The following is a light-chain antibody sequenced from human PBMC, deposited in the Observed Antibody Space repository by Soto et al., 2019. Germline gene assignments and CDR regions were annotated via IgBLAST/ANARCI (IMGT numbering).Light chain of an antibody. CDR1: QSISSY. CDR3: QQSYTTPLT. J-gene: IGKJ4*01. Sequence: DIQMTQSPSSLSASVGDRVTITCRASQSISSYLTWYQQSPGKAPKLLIYAASTLQSGVPSRFSGSGSGADFTLTISDLQPEDFATYYCQQSYTTPLTFGGGTKVDIK. CDR2: AAS. V-gene: IGKV1-39*01.